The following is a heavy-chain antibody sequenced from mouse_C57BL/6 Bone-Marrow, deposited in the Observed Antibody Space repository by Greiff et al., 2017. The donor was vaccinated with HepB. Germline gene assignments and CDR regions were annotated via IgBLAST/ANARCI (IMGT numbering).Heavy chain of an antibody. CDR1: GYSITSGYY. V-gene: IGHV3-6*01. CDR2: ISYDGSN. D-gene: IGHD2-4*01. J-gene: IGHJ3*01. Sequence: EVQVVESGPGLVKPSQSLSLTCSVTGYSITSGYYWNWIRQFPGNKLEWMGYISYDGSNNYNPSLKNRISITRDTSKNQFFLKLNSVTTEDTATYYCAKPYDYDEAWFAYWGQGTLVTVSA. CDR3: AKPYDYDEAWFAY.